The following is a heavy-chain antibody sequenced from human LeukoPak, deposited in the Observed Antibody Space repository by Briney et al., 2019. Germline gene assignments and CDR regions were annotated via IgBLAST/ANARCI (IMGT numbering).Heavy chain of an antibody. CDR1: GYTFTSYD. Sequence: ASVKVSCKASGYTFTSYDINWVRQATGQGLEWMGWMNPNSGNTGYAQKFQGRVTITRDTSASTAYMELSSLRSEDMAVYYCARDLGYCSGGSCYYNWFDPWGQGTLVTVSS. J-gene: IGHJ5*02. CDR2: MNPNSGNT. CDR3: ARDLGYCSGGSCYYNWFDP. D-gene: IGHD2-15*01. V-gene: IGHV1-8*01.